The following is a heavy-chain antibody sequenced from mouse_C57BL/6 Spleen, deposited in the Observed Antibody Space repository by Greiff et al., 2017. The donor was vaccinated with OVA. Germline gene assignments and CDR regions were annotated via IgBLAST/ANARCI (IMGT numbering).Heavy chain of an antibody. J-gene: IGHJ4*01. Sequence: EVNVVESEGGLVQPGSSMKLSCTASGFTFSDYYMAWVRQVPEKGLEWVANINYDGSSTYYLDSLKSRFIISRDNAKNILYLQMSSLKSEDTATYYCATGGAMDYWGQGTSVTVSS. CDR1: GFTFSDYY. V-gene: IGHV5-16*01. CDR2: INYDGSST. CDR3: ATGGAMDY.